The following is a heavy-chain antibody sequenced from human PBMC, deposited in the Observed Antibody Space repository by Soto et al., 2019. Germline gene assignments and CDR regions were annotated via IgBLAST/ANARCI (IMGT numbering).Heavy chain of an antibody. V-gene: IGHV3-48*02. J-gene: IGHJ5*02. CDR3: AREPYCSSSSCYPDNWFDP. D-gene: IGHD2-2*01. Sequence: GGSLRLSCAASGFTFSSYSMNLVRQAPGKGLEWVSYISGSSSSIYYADSVKGRFTISRDNAKNSLYLQMNSLRDEDTAVYYCAREPYCSSSSCYPDNWFDPWGQGTLVTVSS. CDR1: GFTFSSYS. CDR2: ISGSSSSI.